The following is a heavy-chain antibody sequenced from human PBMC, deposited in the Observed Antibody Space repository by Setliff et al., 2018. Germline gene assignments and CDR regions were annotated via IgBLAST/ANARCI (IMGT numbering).Heavy chain of an antibody. CDR3: ARSLGSGSYYNSRPFYSDY. V-gene: IGHV4-61*05. CDR2: LYYSGNT. D-gene: IGHD3-10*01. J-gene: IGHJ4*02. CDR1: GGSISSSSYY. Sequence: SETLSLTCTVSGGSISSSSYYWGWIRQPPGKGLEWIGYLYYSGNTNYNPSLKSRVTISGDTSKNQFSLKLTSVTAADTAVYFCARSLGSGSYYNSRPFYSDYWGQGT.